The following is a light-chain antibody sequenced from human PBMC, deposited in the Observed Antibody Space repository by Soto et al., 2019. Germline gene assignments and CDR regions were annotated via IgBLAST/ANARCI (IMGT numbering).Light chain of an antibody. CDR1: NSNIGSKY. CDR2: RNN. CDR3: AAWDNSLVGGPA. V-gene: IGLV1-47*01. J-gene: IGLJ2*01. Sequence: QSVLTQPPSASGTPGQRVTISCSGSNSNIGSKYVYWYQQLPRTAPKLLLYRNNQRPSGVPDRFSGSKSGTSASLAISGLRSEDEGDYYCAAWDNSLVGGPAFGGGTKLTVL.